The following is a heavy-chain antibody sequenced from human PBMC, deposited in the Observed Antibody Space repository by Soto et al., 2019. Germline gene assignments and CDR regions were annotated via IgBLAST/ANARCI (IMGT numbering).Heavy chain of an antibody. V-gene: IGHV4-39*01. Sequence: QLQLQESGPGLVKPSETLSLTCTVSGGSISSSSYYWGWIRQPPGKGLEWIGSIYYSGSTYYNPSLKSRVTISVDTSNTHFSLKLSSVTAADTAVYYCARHGGRYWYSSGRPPYYFDYWGQGTLVTVSS. CDR3: ARHGGRYWYSSGRPPYYFDY. CDR1: GGSISSSSYY. J-gene: IGHJ4*02. D-gene: IGHD6-19*01. CDR2: IYYSGST.